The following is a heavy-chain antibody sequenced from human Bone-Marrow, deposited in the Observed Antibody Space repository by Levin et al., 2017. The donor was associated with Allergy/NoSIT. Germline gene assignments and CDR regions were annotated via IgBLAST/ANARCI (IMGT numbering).Heavy chain of an antibody. CDR1: GFNFSDYA. CDR2: ISSGSSYI. J-gene: IGHJ4*02. V-gene: IGHV3-21*01. CDR3: TTGGGNDNPFDH. Sequence: GGSLRLSCAASGFNFSDYAMNWVRQAPGKGLEWVSCISSGSSYIYYADSVKGRFPISRDNAKNSLYLQMDSLRAEDTAKYFCTTGGGNDNPFDHWDQGTLVTVSS. D-gene: IGHD1-1*01.